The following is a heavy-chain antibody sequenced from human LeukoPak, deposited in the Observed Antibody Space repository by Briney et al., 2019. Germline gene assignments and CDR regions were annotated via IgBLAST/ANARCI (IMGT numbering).Heavy chain of an antibody. CDR3: ARYGYDSSGYHKLFDY. V-gene: IGHV4-4*02. Sequence: SETLSLTCAVSGGSISSSNWWSWVRQPPGKGLEWIGEIYHSGSTNYNPSLKSRVTISVDKSKNQFSLKLSSVTAADTAVYYCARYGYDSSGYHKLFDYWGQGTLVTVSS. J-gene: IGHJ4*02. CDR1: GGSISSSNW. D-gene: IGHD3-22*01. CDR2: IYHSGST.